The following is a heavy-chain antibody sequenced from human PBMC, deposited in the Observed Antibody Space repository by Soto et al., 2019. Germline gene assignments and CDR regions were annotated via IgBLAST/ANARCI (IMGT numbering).Heavy chain of an antibody. CDR1: GGTFSSYA. CDR3: ARGGEYSSSWYAGWFDP. J-gene: IGHJ5*02. CDR2: IIPIFGTA. Sequence: QVQLVQSGAEVKKPGSSVKVSCKASGGTFSSYAISWVRQAPGQGLEWMGGIIPIFGTANYAQKFQGRVTIAADKSTSTAYMELSSLRSEDTAVYYCARGGEYSSSWYAGWFDPWGQGTLVTVSS. V-gene: IGHV1-69*06. D-gene: IGHD6-13*01.